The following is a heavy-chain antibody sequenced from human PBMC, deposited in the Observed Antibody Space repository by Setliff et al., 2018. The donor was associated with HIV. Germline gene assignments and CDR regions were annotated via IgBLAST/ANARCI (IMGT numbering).Heavy chain of an antibody. CDR1: GGSFSYDY. V-gene: IGHV4-34*01. CDR3: ARERRLHGIQPPYWYFDL. D-gene: IGHD1-1*01. J-gene: IGHJ2*01. CDR2: INHGGTT. Sequence: PSEPLSLTCGAYGGSFSYDYWSWIRQPPGEELEWIGEINHGGTTKYNPALKGRFAISIDTSKNQFSLKLASVTAADTAVYYCARERRLHGIQPPYWYFDLWSRGTLVTVSS.